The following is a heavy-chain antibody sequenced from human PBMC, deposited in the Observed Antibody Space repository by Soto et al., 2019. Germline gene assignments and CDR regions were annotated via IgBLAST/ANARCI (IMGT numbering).Heavy chain of an antibody. CDR3: ARTESGTFDP. D-gene: IGHD1-7*01. J-gene: IGHJ5*02. Sequence: SETLSLTCAVSGGSISSGGYSWSWIRQPPGKGLEWIGYIYHSGSTYYNPSLKSRVTISVDRSKNQFSLKLCFVTAADTAVYYCARTESGTFDPWGQGTLVTVS. CDR2: IYHSGST. CDR1: GGSISSGGYS. V-gene: IGHV4-30-2*01.